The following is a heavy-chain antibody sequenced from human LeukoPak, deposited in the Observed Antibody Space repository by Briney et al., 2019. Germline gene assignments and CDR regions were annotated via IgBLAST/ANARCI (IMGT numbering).Heavy chain of an antibody. D-gene: IGHD3-16*02. V-gene: IGHV1-18*01. Sequence: GASVKVSCKASGYTFTSYGISWVRQAPGQGLEWMGWISAYNGNTNYAQKLQGRVTMTTDTSTSTAYMGLRSLRSDDTAVYYCAREGITFGGVIVLADYWGQGTLVTVSS. J-gene: IGHJ4*02. CDR1: GYTFTSYG. CDR2: ISAYNGNT. CDR3: AREGITFGGVIVLADY.